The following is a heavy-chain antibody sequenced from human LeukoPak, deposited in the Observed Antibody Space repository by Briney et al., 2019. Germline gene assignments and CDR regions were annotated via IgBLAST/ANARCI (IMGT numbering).Heavy chain of an antibody. CDR1: GYTFTSYG. V-gene: IGHV1-18*01. Sequence: ASVKVSCKASGYTFTSYGISWVRQAPGQGLEWMGWISAYNGNTNYAQKLQGRVTMTRNTSTSTAYMELSSLRSEDTAVYYCARGLVGVAAAGKYLDYGGQGPRVPVSS. D-gene: IGHD6-13*01. CDR3: ARGLVGVAAAGKYLDY. J-gene: IGHJ4*02. CDR2: ISAYNGNT.